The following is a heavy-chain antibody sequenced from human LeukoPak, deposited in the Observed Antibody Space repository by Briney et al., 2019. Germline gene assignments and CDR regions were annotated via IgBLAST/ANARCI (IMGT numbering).Heavy chain of an antibody. J-gene: IGHJ4*02. CDR1: GFTFSNYE. CDR3: VSPRGFSYGYFDY. V-gene: IGHV4-59*05. Sequence: PGGSLRLSCAASGFTFSNYEMNWVRQAPGKGLEWIGSIYYSKNTYYNPSLKSRVTISADTSKNQFSLTLGSVSATDTAVYYCVSPRGFSYGYFDYWGQGTLVTVSS. CDR2: IYYSKNT. D-gene: IGHD5-18*01.